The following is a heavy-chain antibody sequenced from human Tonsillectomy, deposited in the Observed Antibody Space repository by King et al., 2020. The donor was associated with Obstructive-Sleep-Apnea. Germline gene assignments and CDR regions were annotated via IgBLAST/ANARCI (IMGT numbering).Heavy chain of an antibody. D-gene: IGHD6-19*01. Sequence: QLVQSGAEVKKPGESLKISCKGSGYSFTNYWIGWVRQMPGKGLEWMGIINPGDSDTRYSPSFQGPFTISADKSINTAYLQWSSLKASDTAMYYCARHEDVAGCFDPWGQGTLVTVSS. CDR3: ARHEDVAGCFDP. CDR2: INPGDSDT. CDR1: GYSFTNYW. J-gene: IGHJ5*02. V-gene: IGHV5-51*01.